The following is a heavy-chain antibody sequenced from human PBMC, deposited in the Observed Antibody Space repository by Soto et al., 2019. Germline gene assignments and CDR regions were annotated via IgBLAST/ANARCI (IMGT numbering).Heavy chain of an antibody. CDR2: IYYSGSA. V-gene: IGHV4-30-4*01. J-gene: IGHJ6*02. D-gene: IGHD2-15*01. CDR1: GDSISSGDYY. CDR3: ARGGGTPYYYYGMDV. Sequence: SETLSLTCTVSGDSISSGDYYWNWIRQPPEKGLEWIGSIYYSGSAYYNPSLKSRVTISADTSRKQFSLKLSSVTAADTAVYYCARGGGTPYYYYGMDVWGQGTTVT.